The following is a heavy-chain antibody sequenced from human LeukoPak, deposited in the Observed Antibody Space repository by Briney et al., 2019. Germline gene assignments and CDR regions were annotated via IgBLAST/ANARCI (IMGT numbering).Heavy chain of an antibody. CDR2: IRYDGSQE. J-gene: IGHJ4*02. Sequence: GGSLRLSCAASGFSFSDYGMHWVRQAPGKGLEWLSFIRYDGSQEFYAESAKGRATISRDNSLNTLSLQMNSLREEDTAVYYCARDRHSSGWYPFDYWGQGTLVTVSS. D-gene: IGHD6-19*01. CDR3: ARDRHSSGWYPFDY. CDR1: GFSFSDYG. V-gene: IGHV3-30*02.